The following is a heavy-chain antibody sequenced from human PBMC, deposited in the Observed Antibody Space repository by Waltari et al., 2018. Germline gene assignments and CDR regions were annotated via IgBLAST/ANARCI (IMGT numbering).Heavy chain of an antibody. D-gene: IGHD6-13*01. Sequence: EVQLVESGGGLVQHGRSLRLSCEASGFTFEDYAMHWVRQAPGKGLEWVSGIIWNSGSIGYADSVKGRFTISRDNAKNSLYLQMNSLRAEDTALYYCAKAGYSSSWKGDWFDPWGQGTLVTVSS. CDR2: IIWNSGSI. CDR1: GFTFEDYA. CDR3: AKAGYSSSWKGDWFDP. V-gene: IGHV3-9*01. J-gene: IGHJ5*02.